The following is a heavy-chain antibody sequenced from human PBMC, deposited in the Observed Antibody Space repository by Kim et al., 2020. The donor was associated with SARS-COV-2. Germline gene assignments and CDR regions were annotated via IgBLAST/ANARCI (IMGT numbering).Heavy chain of an antibody. Sequence: SETLSLTCTVSGGSISSSSYYWGWIRQPPGKGLEWIGSIYYSGSTYYNPSLKSRVTISVDTSKNQFSLKLSSVTAADTAVYYCARTCSGCRDYWGQGTLVTVSS. J-gene: IGHJ4*02. CDR2: IYYSGST. CDR1: GGSISSSSYY. D-gene: IGHD2-15*01. V-gene: IGHV4-39*01. CDR3: ARTCSGCRDY.